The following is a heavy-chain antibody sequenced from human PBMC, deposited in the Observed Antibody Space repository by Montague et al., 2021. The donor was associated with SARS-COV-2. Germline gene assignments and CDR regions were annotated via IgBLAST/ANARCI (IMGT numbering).Heavy chain of an antibody. J-gene: IGHJ4*02. CDR2: IYSSGRT. CDR3: ARDFGESCDH. Sequence: SLRLSCAASGFTVCSNYMSWVRQAPGKGLEWVSLIYSSGRTSYADSVKGRFTMSRDNSKNTLYLQMNSLRAEDTAVYYCARDFGESCDHWGQGTLVTVSS. CDR1: GFTVCSNY. D-gene: IGHD3-10*01. V-gene: IGHV3-53*01.